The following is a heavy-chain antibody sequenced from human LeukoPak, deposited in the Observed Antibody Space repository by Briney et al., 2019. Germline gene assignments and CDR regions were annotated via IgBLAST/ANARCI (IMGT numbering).Heavy chain of an antibody. V-gene: IGHV3-21*01. J-gene: IGHJ4*02. Sequence: GSLRLSCAASGFTFSSYSMNWVRQAPGKGLEWVSSISSSSSYIYYADSVKGRFTISRDNAKNSLYLQMNSLRAEDTAVYYCARDARWLQPKCYFDYWGQGTLVTVSS. D-gene: IGHD5-24*01. CDR3: ARDARWLQPKCYFDY. CDR1: GFTFSSYS. CDR2: ISSSSSYI.